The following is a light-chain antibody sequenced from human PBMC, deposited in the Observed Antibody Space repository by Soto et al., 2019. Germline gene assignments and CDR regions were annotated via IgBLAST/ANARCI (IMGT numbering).Light chain of an antibody. V-gene: IGKV1-5*03. CDR2: KTS. CDR1: TSISSW. Sequence: DIPLTQSPSTLSASVGDWLTITCRASTSISSWLAWYQQKPGKAPKFLIYKTSNLESGVPSRFSGSGSGTEFTLTISILQPDDVATYYCQYYNNYCWTFGQGTKVEIK. CDR3: QYYNNYCWT. J-gene: IGKJ1*01.